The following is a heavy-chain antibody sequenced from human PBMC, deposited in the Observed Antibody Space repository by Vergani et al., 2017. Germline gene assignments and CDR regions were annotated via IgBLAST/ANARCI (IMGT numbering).Heavy chain of an antibody. Sequence: QVQLVQSGAEVKKPGSSVKVSCKASGGTFSSYAISWVRQAPGQGLEWMGGIIPIFGTANYAQKFQGRVTITADKSTSTAYMELSSLRSEDTAVYYCASGHDDSKPRVYYYYGMDVWGQGTTVTVSS. CDR1: GGTFSSYA. J-gene: IGHJ6*02. V-gene: IGHV1-69*06. CDR3: ASGHDDSKPRVYYYYGMDV. CDR2: IIPIFGTA. D-gene: IGHD3-22*01.